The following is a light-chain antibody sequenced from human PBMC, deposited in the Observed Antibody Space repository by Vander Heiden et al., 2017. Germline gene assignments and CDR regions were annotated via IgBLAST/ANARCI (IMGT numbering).Light chain of an antibody. Sequence: AIRMTQSPSSLSASTGDRVTITCRASQGISSYLAWYQQKPGKAPKLLIYAASTLQSGVPSRFSGSGSGTDFTLTISCLQSEDFATYYCQQDDSSPITFGGGTKVDIK. CDR1: QGISSY. CDR2: AAS. V-gene: IGKV1-8*01. J-gene: IGKJ4*01. CDR3: QQDDSSPIT.